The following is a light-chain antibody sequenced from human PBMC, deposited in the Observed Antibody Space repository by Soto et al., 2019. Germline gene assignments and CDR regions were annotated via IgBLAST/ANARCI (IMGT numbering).Light chain of an antibody. J-gene: IGLJ2*01. CDR2: RND. Sequence: QSVLSQPPSASGTPGQGVTISCSGSISNIGNNYLSWYQQLPGTAPKLLIYRNDQRPSGVPDRFSGSKSGTSASLAISGLRSEDESDYGCAAWDDRLSGPVVFGGGTKLTVL. V-gene: IGLV1-47*01. CDR1: ISNIGNNY. CDR3: AAWDDRLSGPVV.